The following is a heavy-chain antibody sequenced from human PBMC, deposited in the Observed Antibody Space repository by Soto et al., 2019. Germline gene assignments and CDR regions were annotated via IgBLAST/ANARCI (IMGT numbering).Heavy chain of an antibody. D-gene: IGHD3-10*01. J-gene: IGHJ4*02. CDR2: ISYDGSNK. Sequence: QVQLVESGGGVVQPGRSLRLSCAASGFTFSSYAMHWVRQAPGKGLEWVAVISYDGSNKYYADSVKGRFTISRDNSQNTLYLQMNSLRAEDTAVYYCASGGVWFGKRGIDYWGQGTLVTVSS. V-gene: IGHV3-30-3*01. CDR3: ASGGVWFGKRGIDY. CDR1: GFTFSSYA.